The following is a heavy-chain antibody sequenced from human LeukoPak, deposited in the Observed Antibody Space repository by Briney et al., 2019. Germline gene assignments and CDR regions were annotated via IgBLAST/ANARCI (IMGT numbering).Heavy chain of an antibody. CDR2: INSDGSST. Sequence: GGSLRLSCAASGFTFSSYWMHWVRQAPGKGLVWVSRINSDGSSTSYADSVKGRFTISRDNAKNTLYLQMNSLRAEDTAVYYCAKERESSINTVPFFDYWGQGTLVTVSS. D-gene: IGHD4-17*01. CDR1: GFTFSSYW. V-gene: IGHV3-74*01. CDR3: AKERESSINTVPFFDY. J-gene: IGHJ4*02.